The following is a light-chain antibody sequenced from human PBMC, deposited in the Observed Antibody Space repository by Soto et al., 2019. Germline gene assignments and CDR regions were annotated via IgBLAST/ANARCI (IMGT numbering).Light chain of an antibody. CDR3: QQYGDFPDS. V-gene: IGKV3-20*01. CDR1: QTVGSNF. CDR2: DAS. Sequence: EIVLTQSPGTLSLSPGEGATLSCRASQTVGSNFLAWYQQKPGQAPRPLIYDASIRATGITDRFSGSGSGTDFTLTIRRLEPEDFARYSCQQYGDFPDSFGQGTNLEIK. J-gene: IGKJ2*01.